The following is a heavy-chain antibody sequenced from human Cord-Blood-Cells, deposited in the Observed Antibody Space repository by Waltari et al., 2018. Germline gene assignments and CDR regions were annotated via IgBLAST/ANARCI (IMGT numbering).Heavy chain of an antibody. D-gene: IGHD4-17*01. CDR2: ISYDGSNK. Sequence: QVQLVESGGGVVQPGRSLRLSCAASGFTFSSYGMHWVRQAPGKGLGWVAVISYDGSNKYYADSVKGRFTISRDNSKNTLYLQMNSLRAEDTAVYYCAKDQSSYGGYFDYWGQGTLVTVSS. J-gene: IGHJ4*02. V-gene: IGHV3-30*18. CDR1: GFTFSSYG. CDR3: AKDQSSYGGYFDY.